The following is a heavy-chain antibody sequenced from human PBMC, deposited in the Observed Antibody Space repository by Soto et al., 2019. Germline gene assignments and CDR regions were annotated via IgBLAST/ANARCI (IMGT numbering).Heavy chain of an antibody. D-gene: IGHD3-10*01. CDR2: ISPDGSST. CDR3: ARGVANRYGFGGP. V-gene: IGHV3-74*01. CDR1: GFTFSGYW. Sequence: EVQLVESGGGLVQPGGSLRLSCAASGFTFSGYWMHWVRQAPGKGLVWVSRISPDGSSTSYADSVKGRFTISRDNAKETLYLELNSLTAEDTAVYYCARGVANRYGFGGPCGQGNLVTVSS. J-gene: IGHJ5*02.